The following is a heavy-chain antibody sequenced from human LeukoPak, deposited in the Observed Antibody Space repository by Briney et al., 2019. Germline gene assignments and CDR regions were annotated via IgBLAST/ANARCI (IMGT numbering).Heavy chain of an antibody. V-gene: IGHV3-30*02. CDR1: GFTFSSYG. CDR3: ARGPDYDILADYFDY. CDR2: IRYDGSNK. Sequence: GGSLRLSCAASGFTFSSYGMHWVRQAPGKGLEWVAFIRYDGSNKFYADSVRGRFTISRDNSKNTLFLQMNSLRPEDTAVYYCARGPDYDILADYFDYWGQGTLVTVSS. D-gene: IGHD3-9*01. J-gene: IGHJ4*02.